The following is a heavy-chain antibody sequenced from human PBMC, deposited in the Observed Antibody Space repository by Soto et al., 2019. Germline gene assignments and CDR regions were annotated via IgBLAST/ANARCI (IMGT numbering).Heavy chain of an antibody. CDR1: GFTVSSNY. V-gene: IGHV3-66*01. Sequence: EVQLVESGGGLVQPGGSLRLSCAASGFTVSSNYMSWVRQAPGKGLEWVSVIYSGGSTYYADSLKGRFTISRDNSKNTLYLQMNSLSAEDTAVYYCTLRWPYFDYWGQGPMVTVSS. CDR3: TLRWPYFDY. J-gene: IGHJ4*02. CDR2: IYSGGST.